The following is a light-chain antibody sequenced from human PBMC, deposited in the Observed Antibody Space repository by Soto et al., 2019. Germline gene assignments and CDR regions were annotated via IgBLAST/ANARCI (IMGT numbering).Light chain of an antibody. CDR2: GAS. J-gene: IGKJ5*01. V-gene: IGKV3-15*01. Sequence: GEIATLSCRASQSVSSNLAWYQQKPGQAPRLLIYGASTRATGIPARFSGSGSGTEFTLTISSLQSEDFAVYYCQQYNNWPPITFGQVTRLEIK. CDR3: QQYNNWPPIT. CDR1: QSVSSN.